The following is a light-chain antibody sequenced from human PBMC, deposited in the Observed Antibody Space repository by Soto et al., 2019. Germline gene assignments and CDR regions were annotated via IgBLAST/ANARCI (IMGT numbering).Light chain of an antibody. J-gene: IGLJ3*02. Sequence: QPVLTQPPSASGTPGQRVTISCSGSSSNIGSNTVNWYQQFPGAAPKLLIYTNNQGPSGVPDRFSGSKSGTSASLAISGLQSEDEANYYCAAWDDSLNGWVFGGGTKLTVL. CDR1: SSNIGSNT. CDR2: TNN. CDR3: AAWDDSLNGWV. V-gene: IGLV1-44*01.